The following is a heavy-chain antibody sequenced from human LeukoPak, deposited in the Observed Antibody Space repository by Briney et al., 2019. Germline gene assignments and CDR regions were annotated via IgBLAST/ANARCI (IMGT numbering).Heavy chain of an antibody. Sequence: PGGSLRLSCAAPGFTVSNNYMTWVRQAPGKGLEWVSLIYSGGSTYYADSVKGRFTISRDNSKNTVYLQMNSLRAEDTAVYYCARGGGMRSWYDFDYWGQGILVTVSS. V-gene: IGHV3-66*01. J-gene: IGHJ4*02. CDR1: GFTVSNNY. CDR3: ARGGGMRSWYDFDY. CDR2: IYSGGST. D-gene: IGHD6-13*01.